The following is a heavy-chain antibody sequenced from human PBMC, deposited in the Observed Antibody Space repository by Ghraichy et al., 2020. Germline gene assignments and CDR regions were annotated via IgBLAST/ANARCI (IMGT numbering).Heavy chain of an antibody. CDR3: ARERLDYDSSGYPAY. Sequence: GGSLRLSCAASGFTFSSYAMHWVRQAPGKGLEWVAVISYDGSNKYYADSVKGRFTISRDNSKNTLYLQMNSLRAEDTAVYYCARERLDYDSSGYPAYWGQGTLVTVSS. D-gene: IGHD3-22*01. CDR2: ISYDGSNK. V-gene: IGHV3-30-3*01. J-gene: IGHJ4*02. CDR1: GFTFSSYA.